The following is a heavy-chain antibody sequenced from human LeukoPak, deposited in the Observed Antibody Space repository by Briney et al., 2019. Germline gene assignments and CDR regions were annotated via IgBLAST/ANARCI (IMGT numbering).Heavy chain of an antibody. V-gene: IGHV1-69*05. CDR2: TIPIFGTA. Sequence: GASVKVSCKASGGTFSIYAISWVRQAPGQGLEWMGGTIPIFGTANYAQKFQDRVALTRDTSASTAYMELNSLSSEDTAVYYCARVPLSDASGRYYSHWGQGTLVTVSS. J-gene: IGHJ1*01. CDR3: ARVPLSDASGRYYSH. D-gene: IGHD3-10*01. CDR1: GGTFSIYA.